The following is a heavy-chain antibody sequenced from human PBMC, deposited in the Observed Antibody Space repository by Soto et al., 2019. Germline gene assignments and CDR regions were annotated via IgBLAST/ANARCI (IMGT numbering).Heavy chain of an antibody. Sequence: GGSLRLSCAASGFTFSSYAMHWVRQAPGKGLEWVAVISYDGSNKYYADSVKGRFTISRDNSKNTLYLQMNSLRAEDTAVYYCARDGYSSGLPAGHWGQGTLVTVSS. CDR1: GFTFSSYA. J-gene: IGHJ4*02. CDR3: ARDGYSSGLPAGH. CDR2: ISYDGSNK. D-gene: IGHD6-19*01. V-gene: IGHV3-30-3*01.